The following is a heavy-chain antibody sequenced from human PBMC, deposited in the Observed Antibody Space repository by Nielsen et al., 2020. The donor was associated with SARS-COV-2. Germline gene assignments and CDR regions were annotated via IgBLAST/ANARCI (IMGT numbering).Heavy chain of an antibody. V-gene: IGHV3-73*01. Sequence: GESLKISCAASGFTFSGSAMHWARQASGKGLEWVGRIRSKANTYATAYAASVKGRFTISRDDSKNTAYLQMNSLKTEDTAVYYCSSPTVAYWGQGTLVTVSS. J-gene: IGHJ4*02. CDR2: IRSKANTYAT. CDR1: GFTFSGSA. D-gene: IGHD4-23*01. CDR3: SSPTVAY.